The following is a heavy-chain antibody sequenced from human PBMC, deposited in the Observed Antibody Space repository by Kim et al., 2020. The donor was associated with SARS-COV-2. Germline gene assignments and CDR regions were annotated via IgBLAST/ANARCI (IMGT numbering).Heavy chain of an antibody. CDR1: GGSISSYY. CDR2: IYTSGST. V-gene: IGHV4-4*07. Sequence: SETLSLTCTVSGGSISSYYWSWIRQPAGKGLEWIGRIYTSGSTNYNPSLKSRVTMSVDTSKNQFSLKLSSVTAADTAVYYCARDRPPSSLGYCSGGSCKQIWFDPWGQGTLVTVSS. CDR3: ARDRPPSSLGYCSGGSCKQIWFDP. D-gene: IGHD2-15*01. J-gene: IGHJ5*02.